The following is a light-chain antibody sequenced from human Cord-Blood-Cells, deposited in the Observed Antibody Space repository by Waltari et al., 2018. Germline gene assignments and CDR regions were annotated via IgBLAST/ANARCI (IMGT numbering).Light chain of an antibody. Sequence: DIQMTQSPSTLSVSVGDRVTITCRASQSISSWLAWYQQKPGKAPKLLIYDAPSLESGVPSRFSGSGSGTEFTLTISSLQPDDFATYYCQQYNSYSWTFGQGTKVEIK. J-gene: IGKJ1*01. CDR3: QQYNSYSWT. V-gene: IGKV1-5*01. CDR2: DAP. CDR1: QSISSW.